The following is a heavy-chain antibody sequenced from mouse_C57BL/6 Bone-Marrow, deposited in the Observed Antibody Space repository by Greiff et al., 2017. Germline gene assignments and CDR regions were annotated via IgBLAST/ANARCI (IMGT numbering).Heavy chain of an antibody. J-gene: IGHJ4*01. V-gene: IGHV1-50*01. CDR3: ARCGKFITTVVGAMDY. D-gene: IGHD1-1*01. CDR1: GYTFTSYW. Sequence: QVQLQQPGAELVKPGASVKLSCKASGYTFTSYWMQWVKQRPGQGLEWIGEIDPSDSYTNYNQKFKGKATLTVDTSYSTAYMQLSSLTSEDSAVYYCARCGKFITTVVGAMDYWGQGTSVTVSS. CDR2: IDPSDSYT.